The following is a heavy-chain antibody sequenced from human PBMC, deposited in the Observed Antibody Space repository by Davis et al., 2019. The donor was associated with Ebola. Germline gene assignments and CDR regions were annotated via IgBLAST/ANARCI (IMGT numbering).Heavy chain of an antibody. V-gene: IGHV4-34*01. CDR3: ARGRLLWFGELFYYYYGMDV. J-gene: IGHJ6*02. D-gene: IGHD3-10*01. CDR2: INHSGST. Sequence: LETLSLTCAVYGGSFSGYYWSWIRQPPGKGLEWIGEINHSGSTNYNPSLKSRVTISVDTSKNQFSLKLSSVTAADTAVYYCARGRLLWFGELFYYYYGMDVWGQGTTVTVSS. CDR1: GGSFSGYY.